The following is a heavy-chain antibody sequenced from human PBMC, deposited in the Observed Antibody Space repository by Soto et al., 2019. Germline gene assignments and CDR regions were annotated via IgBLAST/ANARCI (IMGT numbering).Heavy chain of an antibody. CDR2: ISYDGSNK. CDR3: ANDYYDSSGYPLAYGMDV. D-gene: IGHD3-22*01. V-gene: IGHV3-30*18. Sequence: QVQLVESGGGVVQPGRSLRLSCAASGFTFSSYGMHWVRQAPGKGLEWVAVISYDGSNKYCADSVKGRFTISRDNSKNTLYLQMNSLRAEDTAVYYCANDYYDSSGYPLAYGMDVWGQGTTVTVSS. CDR1: GFTFSSYG. J-gene: IGHJ6*02.